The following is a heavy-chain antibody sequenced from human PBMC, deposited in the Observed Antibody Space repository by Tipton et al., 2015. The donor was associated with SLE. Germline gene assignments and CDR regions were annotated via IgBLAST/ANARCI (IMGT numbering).Heavy chain of an antibody. Sequence: TLSLTCTVSGGSISSHYWSWIRQHPGKGLEWIGYIYYSGSTNYNPSLKSRVTISVDTSKNQFSLKLSSVTAADTAVYYCARGDYSSSWYWFDPWGQGTLVTVSS. CDR3: ARGDYSSSWYWFDP. D-gene: IGHD6-13*01. V-gene: IGHV4-59*11. CDR1: GGSISSHY. CDR2: IYYSGST. J-gene: IGHJ5*02.